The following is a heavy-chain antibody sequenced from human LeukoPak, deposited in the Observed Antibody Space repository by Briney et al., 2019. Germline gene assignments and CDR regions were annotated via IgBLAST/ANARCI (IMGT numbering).Heavy chain of an antibody. J-gene: IGHJ2*01. CDR3: ARELTGVVTDWYFDL. D-gene: IGHD3-3*01. CDR2: IIPIFGTA. CDR1: GGTFSSYA. V-gene: IGHV1-69*13. Sequence: ASVKVSCKASGGTFSSYAISWVRQAPGQGLEWMGGIIPIFGTANYAQKFQGRVTITADESASTAYMELSSLRSEDTAVYYCARELTGVVTDWYFDLWGRGTLVTVSS.